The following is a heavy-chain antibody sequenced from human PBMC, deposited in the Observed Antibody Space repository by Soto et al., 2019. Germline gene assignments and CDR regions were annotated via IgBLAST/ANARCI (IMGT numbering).Heavy chain of an antibody. D-gene: IGHD6-13*01. Sequence: LSLTCTVSGGSISSYFYIWVRQPPGKGLEWIGSVYYTGTTDYNPSLKSRVTISVDTSKTQFSLNLRSVTAADTAVYYCARDLAAVPRAFDYWGRGTLVTVSS. CDR2: VYYTGTT. CDR3: ARDLAAVPRAFDY. CDR1: GGSISSYF. J-gene: IGHJ4*02. V-gene: IGHV4-59*01.